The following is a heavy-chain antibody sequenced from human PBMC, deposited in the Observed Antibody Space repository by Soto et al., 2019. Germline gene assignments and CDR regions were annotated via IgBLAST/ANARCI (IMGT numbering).Heavy chain of an antibody. CDR2: VYYSGTT. CDR1: GGSISSYF. Sequence: PSETLSLTCSVSGGSISSYFWSWIRQPPGKGLEWIGYVYYSGTTNYNPSLKSRVTISVDTSKNQFSLKLSSVTAADTAVYYCADDSSVYNWFDPWGQGTLVTVSS. D-gene: IGHD6-19*01. V-gene: IGHV4-59*01. J-gene: IGHJ5*02. CDR3: ADDSSVYNWFDP.